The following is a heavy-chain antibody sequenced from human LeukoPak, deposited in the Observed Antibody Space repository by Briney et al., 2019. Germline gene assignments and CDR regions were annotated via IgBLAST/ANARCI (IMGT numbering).Heavy chain of an antibody. CDR3: AKRYIANTGPIDY. CDR2: ISGSAQRT. D-gene: IGHD1-1*01. CDR1: GLTFSDYA. J-gene: IGHJ4*02. Sequence: PGGSLRLSCAASGLTFSDYAMSWVRQAPGQGLEWVSGISGSAQRTYYADSVKGRFTISRDNFKRTLYLEMNSPRAEDTAVYYCAKRYIANTGPIDYWGQGTLVTVSS. V-gene: IGHV3-23*01.